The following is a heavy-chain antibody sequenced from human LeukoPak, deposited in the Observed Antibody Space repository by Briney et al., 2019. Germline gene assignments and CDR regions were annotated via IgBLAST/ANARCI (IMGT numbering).Heavy chain of an antibody. D-gene: IGHD3-10*01. J-gene: IGHJ4*02. CDR2: MFSGGSP. V-gene: IGHV3-53*01. CDR3: ARGVGVRGVVSQPLEY. CDR1: GFNVSSNY. Sequence: GGSLRLSCAASGFNVSSNYMTWVRQTPGKALEWVSVMFSGGSPYFADSVKGRFSLSRDNSKNILFLHMNNVRADDTAVHYCARGVGVRGVVSQPLEYWGQGALVTVSS.